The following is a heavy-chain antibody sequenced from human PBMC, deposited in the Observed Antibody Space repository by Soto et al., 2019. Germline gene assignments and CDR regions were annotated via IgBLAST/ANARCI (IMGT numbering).Heavy chain of an antibody. CDR1: GITFSSYS. J-gene: IGHJ6*02. CDR2: ISSSSSYI. D-gene: IGHD3-16*01. V-gene: IGHV3-21*01. Sequence: GGSLRLSCAASGITFSSYSMNWVRQAPGKGLEWVSSISSSSSYIYYADSVKGRFTISRDNAKNSLYLQMNSLRAEDTAVYYCAKDRGPRNTLSYYYGMDVWGQGNTVTVSS. CDR3: AKDRGPRNTLSYYYGMDV.